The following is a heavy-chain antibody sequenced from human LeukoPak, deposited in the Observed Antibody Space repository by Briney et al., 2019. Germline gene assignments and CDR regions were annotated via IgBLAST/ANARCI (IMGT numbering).Heavy chain of an antibody. CDR2: ISSSSSYI. V-gene: IGHV3-21*01. Sequence: GGSLRLSCAASGFTFSSYSMNWVRQAPGKGLEWVSSISSSSSYIYHADSVKGRFTISRDNAKNSLYLQMNSLRAEDTAVYYCARDTLTDFDYWGQGTLVTVSS. D-gene: IGHD4/OR15-4a*01. J-gene: IGHJ4*02. CDR1: GFTFSSYS. CDR3: ARDTLTDFDY.